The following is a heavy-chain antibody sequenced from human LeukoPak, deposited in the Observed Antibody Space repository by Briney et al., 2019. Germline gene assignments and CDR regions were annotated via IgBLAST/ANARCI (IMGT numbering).Heavy chain of an antibody. Sequence: GGSLRLSCAASGFTFSSYAMSWVRQAPGKGLEWVSAISGSGCGTYYADSVKGRFTISRDNSKNTLYLQMNSLRAEDTAVYYWAKLTAAAAKWADPYWYFDLWGRGTLVTVSS. CDR3: AKLTAAAAKWADPYWYFDL. D-gene: IGHD6-13*01. J-gene: IGHJ2*01. CDR1: GFTFSSYA. CDR2: ISGSGCGT. V-gene: IGHV3-23*01.